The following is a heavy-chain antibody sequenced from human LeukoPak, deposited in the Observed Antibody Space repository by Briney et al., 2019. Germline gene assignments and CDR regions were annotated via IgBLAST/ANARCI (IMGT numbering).Heavy chain of an antibody. CDR2: INHSGST. J-gene: IGHJ4*02. CDR1: GGSISSSTYS. D-gene: IGHD6-6*01. CDR3: ARGRSIAARPGYFDY. Sequence: PSETLSLTCTVSGGSISSSTYSWGWIRQPPGKGLEWIVEINHSGSTNYNPSLKSRVTISVDTSKNQFSLKLSSVTAADTAVYYCARGRSIAARPGYFDYWGQGTLVTVSS. V-gene: IGHV4-39*07.